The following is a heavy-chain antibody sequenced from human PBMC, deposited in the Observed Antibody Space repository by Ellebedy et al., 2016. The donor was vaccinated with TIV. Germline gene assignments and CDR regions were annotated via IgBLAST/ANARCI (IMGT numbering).Heavy chain of an antibody. D-gene: IGHD2-15*01. CDR1: GFTFSSYG. V-gene: IGHV3-33*01. CDR2: IWYDGSNK. CDR3: ARNRIVVVDRRQRNWFDP. J-gene: IGHJ5*02. Sequence: GESLKISCAASGFTFSSYGMHWVRQAPGKGLEWVAVIWYDGSNKYYADSVKGRFTISRDNSKNTLYLQMNSLRAEDTAVYYCARNRIVVVDRRQRNWFDPWGQGTLVTVSS.